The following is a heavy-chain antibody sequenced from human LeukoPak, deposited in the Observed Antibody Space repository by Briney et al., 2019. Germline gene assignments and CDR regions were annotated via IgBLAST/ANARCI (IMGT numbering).Heavy chain of an antibody. CDR3: AKSTGYSTTGRDFDS. D-gene: IGHD6-13*01. V-gene: IGHV3-23*01. J-gene: IGHJ4*02. Sequence: GGSLRLSCAVSGFSVTNNYMSWVRQAPGKGLEWVSDISGGGATTFYADSVKGRFTISRDNSKNTLYLQLSSLRAEDTAVYYCAKSTGYSTTGRDFDSWGRGTLVTVSS. CDR1: GFSVTNNY. CDR2: ISGGGATT.